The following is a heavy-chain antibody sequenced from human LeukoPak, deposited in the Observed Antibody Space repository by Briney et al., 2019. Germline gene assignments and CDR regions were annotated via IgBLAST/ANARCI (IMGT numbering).Heavy chain of an antibody. Sequence: PSETLSLTCTVSGGTVNSGTYYWSWIRQPAGKGLEWIGRIYANGGTNYNPSLKGRLTISIDTSKNQFSLKLSSVTAADTAVYYCARDRGSGWSVDYWAREPWSPSPQ. D-gene: IGHD6-19*01. CDR3: ARDRGSGWSVDY. CDR2: IYANGGT. V-gene: IGHV4-61*02. CDR1: GGTVNSGTYY. J-gene: IGHJ4*02.